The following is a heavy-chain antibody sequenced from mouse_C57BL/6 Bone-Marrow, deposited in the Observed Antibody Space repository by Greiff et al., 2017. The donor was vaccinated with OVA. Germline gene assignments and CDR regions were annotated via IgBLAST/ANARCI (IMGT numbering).Heavy chain of an antibody. CDR2: IDPETGGT. D-gene: IGHD2-5*01. V-gene: IGHV1-15*01. J-gene: IGHJ4*01. CDR3: TRGYRNYYAMDY. CDR1: GYTFTDYE. Sequence: QVQLKESGAELVRPGASVTLSCKASGYTFTDYEMHWVKQTPVHGLEWIGAIDPETGGTAYNQKFKGKAILTADKSSSTAYMELRSLTSEDSAVDYCTRGYRNYYAMDYWGQGTSVTGPS.